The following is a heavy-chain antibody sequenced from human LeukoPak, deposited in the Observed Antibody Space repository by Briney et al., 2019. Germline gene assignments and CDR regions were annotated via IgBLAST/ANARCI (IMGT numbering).Heavy chain of an antibody. CDR3: ASGGLRWYPIVRYGMDV. Sequence: SETLSLTCAVYGGSFSGYYWSWIRQPPGKGLEWIGEINHSGSTNYNPSLKSRVTISVDTSKNQSSLKLSSVTAADTAVYYCASGGLRWYPIVRYGMDVWGQGTTVTVSS. J-gene: IGHJ6*02. D-gene: IGHD4-23*01. CDR1: GGSFSGYY. V-gene: IGHV4-34*01. CDR2: INHSGST.